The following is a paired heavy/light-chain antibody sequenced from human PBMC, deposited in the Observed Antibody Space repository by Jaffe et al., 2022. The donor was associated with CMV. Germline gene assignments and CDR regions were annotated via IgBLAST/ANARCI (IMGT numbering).Heavy chain of an antibody. CDR1: GGSISGTNYY. CDR2: IYYSGST. V-gene: IGHV4-39*01. Sequence: QLQLQESGPGLVKPSETLSLTCSVSGGSISGTNYYWGWIRQPPGKGLEWIGSIYYSGSTYYNPSLKSRVTISVDTSKNQFSLKVRSVTAADTAVYYCARRDDYYYYMDVWGKGTTVTVSS. CDR3: ARRDDYYYYMDV. J-gene: IGHJ6*03.
Light chain of an antibody. V-gene: IGKV3-11*01. CDR3: QQRSNWPHYT. CDR1: QSVSGY. Sequence: EIVLTQSPATLSLSPGERATLSCRASQSVSGYLAWYQQKPGQAPRLLIHDASNRATGIPARFSGSGSGTDFTLTISSLEPEDFAVYYCQQRSNWPHYTFGQGTKVEIK. J-gene: IGKJ2*01. CDR2: DAS.